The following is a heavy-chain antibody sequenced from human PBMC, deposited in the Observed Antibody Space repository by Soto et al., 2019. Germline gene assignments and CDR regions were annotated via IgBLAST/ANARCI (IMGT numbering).Heavy chain of an antibody. V-gene: IGHV5-51*01. CDR1: GYSFTSYW. CDR3: ARGNGLTIVREVDY. J-gene: IGHJ4*02. CDR2: IYPGDSDT. D-gene: IGHD3-10*01. Sequence: GESLKISCKGSGYSFTSYWIGWVRQMPGKGLEWMGIIYPGDSDTRYSPSFQGQVTISADKSISTGYLQWSSLKASDTALYQRARGNGLTIVREVDYWGKRTLVTVAS.